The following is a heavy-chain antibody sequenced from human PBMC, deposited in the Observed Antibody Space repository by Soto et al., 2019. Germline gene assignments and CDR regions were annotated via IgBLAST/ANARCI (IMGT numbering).Heavy chain of an antibody. CDR3: ASDTDRLQLGGNYYYILDV. D-gene: IGHD5-12*01. J-gene: IGHJ6*02. Sequence: QVQLEQSGAEVKKPGSSVKVSCKASGGTFSNSAISWVRQAPGQGLEWMGGIMPIFRTPDYAQKFQGRVTVTADESTSTAYMELRGLRSDATAVYSCASDTDRLQLGGNYYYILDVWGQGTTVTVSS. CDR2: IMPIFRTP. V-gene: IGHV1-69*12. CDR1: GGTFSNSA.